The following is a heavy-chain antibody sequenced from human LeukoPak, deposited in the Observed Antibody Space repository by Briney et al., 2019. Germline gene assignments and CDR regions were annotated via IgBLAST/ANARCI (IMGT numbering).Heavy chain of an antibody. CDR2: IIPIFGTA. V-gene: IGHV1-69*13. J-gene: IGHJ4*02. Sequence: SVKVSCKASGGTFSSYAISWVRQAPGQGLEWMGGIIPIFGTADYAQKFQGRVTITADESTSTAYMELSSLRSEDTAVYYCAIGNQLFIPYYFDYWGQGTLVTVSS. D-gene: IGHD2-2*01. CDR1: GGTFSSYA. CDR3: AIGNQLFIPYYFDY.